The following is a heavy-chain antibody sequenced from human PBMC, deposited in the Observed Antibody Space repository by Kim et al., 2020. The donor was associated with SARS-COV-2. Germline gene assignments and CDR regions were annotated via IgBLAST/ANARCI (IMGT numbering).Heavy chain of an antibody. CDR2: GSEK. V-gene: IGHV3-7*01. CDR3: ASTQTFDY. J-gene: IGHJ4*02. Sequence: GSEKNFVDDVKGRFTISRDNAKNSLYLQMNSLRVDDTAVYYCASTQTFDYWGQGKLVTISS.